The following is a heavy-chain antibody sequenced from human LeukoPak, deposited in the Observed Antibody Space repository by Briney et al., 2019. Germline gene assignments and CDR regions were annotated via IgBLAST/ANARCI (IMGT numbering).Heavy chain of an antibody. D-gene: IGHD1-1*01. CDR3: ARRAQVERRHSQFDY. J-gene: IGHJ4*02. CDR1: GYIFTSSY. Sequence: ASVKVSCKASGYIFTSSYIHWVRQAPGQGLEWMGMINPSGGSTGYAQKFQGRVTMTRDMSTSTVYMELSSLRSEDTAVFYCARRAQVERRHSQFDYWGQGTLVTVSS. V-gene: IGHV1-46*01. CDR2: INPSGGST.